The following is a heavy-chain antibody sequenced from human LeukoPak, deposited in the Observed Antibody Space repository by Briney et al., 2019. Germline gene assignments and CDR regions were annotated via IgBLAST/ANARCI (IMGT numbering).Heavy chain of an antibody. J-gene: IGHJ4*02. D-gene: IGHD6-6*01. CDR1: GFTFSTYA. CDR3: AATRSSKPGRYYFDF. Sequence: GGSLRLSCAASGFTFSTYAMTWVRQAPGKGLEWVSSISGSGSSTYYTDSERGRFTISRDSSKNTLYLQMNSLRADDTAIYYCAATRSSKPGRYYFDFWGQGTLVTVSS. CDR2: ISGSGSST. V-gene: IGHV3-23*01.